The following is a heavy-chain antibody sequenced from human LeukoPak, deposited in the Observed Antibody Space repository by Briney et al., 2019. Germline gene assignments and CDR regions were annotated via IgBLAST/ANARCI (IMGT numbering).Heavy chain of an antibody. Sequence: GGSLRLSCAASGFTFSSYSMNWVRQAPGKGLEWVSSIGSSSSYIYYADSVEGRFTISRDNAKNSLFLQMNSLRAEDTAVYYCAREYCSGGSCYSSYFDYWGQGTLVTVSS. CDR1: GFTFSSYS. CDR2: IGSSSSYI. D-gene: IGHD2-15*01. V-gene: IGHV3-21*01. J-gene: IGHJ4*02. CDR3: AREYCSGGSCYSSYFDY.